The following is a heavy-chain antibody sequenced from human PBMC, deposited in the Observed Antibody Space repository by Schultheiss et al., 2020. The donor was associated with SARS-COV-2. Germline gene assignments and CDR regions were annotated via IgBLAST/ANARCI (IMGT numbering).Heavy chain of an antibody. CDR1: GFTFSDYY. J-gene: IGHJ5*02. CDR2: ISSSSSYI. CDR3: ARDGGYGGNRWFDP. Sequence: GESLKISCAASGFTFSDYYMSWIRQAPGKGLEWVSSISSSSSYIYYADSVKGRFTISRDNAKNSLYLQMNSLRAEDTAVYYCARDGGYGGNRWFDPWGQGTLVTVSS. V-gene: IGHV3-11*06. D-gene: IGHD4-23*01.